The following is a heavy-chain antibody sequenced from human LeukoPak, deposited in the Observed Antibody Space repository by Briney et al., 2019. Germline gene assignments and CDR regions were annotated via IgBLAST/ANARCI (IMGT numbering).Heavy chain of an antibody. CDR1: VGSLSIGSYY. CDR3: AISLLRYFGRSDAFDI. CDR2: IYYSGST. J-gene: IGHJ3*02. D-gene: IGHD3-9*01. Sequence: SETLSLTCTVSVGSLSIGSYYWRWIRQPPGKGLDWIGYIYYSGSTNYNPSLKSRFTISVDTSKNQFSLKLSSVTAADTAVYYCAISLLRYFGRSDAFDIWGQGTMVTVSS. V-gene: IGHV4-61*01.